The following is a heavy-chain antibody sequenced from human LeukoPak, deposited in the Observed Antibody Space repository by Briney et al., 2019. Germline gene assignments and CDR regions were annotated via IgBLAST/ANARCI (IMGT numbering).Heavy chain of an antibody. CDR3: ARLSDY. CDR1: GGAISNDNYY. V-gene: IGHV4-39*01. J-gene: IGHJ4*02. Sequence: SETLSLTCTVSGGAISNDNYYWGWIRQPPGKGLEWIASINYSGTTYYNPSLNSRVSISVDTSKTQLSLRLGSVTAADTAVYYCARLSDYWGQGILVTVSS. CDR2: INYSGTT.